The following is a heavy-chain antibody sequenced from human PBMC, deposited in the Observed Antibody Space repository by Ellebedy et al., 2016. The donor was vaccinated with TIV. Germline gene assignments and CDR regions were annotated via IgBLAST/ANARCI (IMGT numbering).Heavy chain of an antibody. Sequence: GESLKISCATSGFTFSHYGMQWVRQAPGEGLEWVAVIAHDGSVIHYADSVKGRFTISRDNSKNTLSLQLNSLRADDTAVYYCARGMTNHYFDYWGQGTLVTVSS. CDR2: IAHDGSVI. V-gene: IGHV3-30*03. D-gene: IGHD4-11*01. J-gene: IGHJ4*02. CDR3: ARGMTNHYFDY. CDR1: GFTFSHYG.